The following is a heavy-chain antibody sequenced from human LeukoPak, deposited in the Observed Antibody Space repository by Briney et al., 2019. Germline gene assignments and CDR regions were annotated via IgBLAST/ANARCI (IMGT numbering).Heavy chain of an antibody. D-gene: IGHD3-22*01. V-gene: IGHV3-20*04. J-gene: IGHJ4*02. CDR2: INWNGGST. CDR1: GFTFDDYG. CDR3: VRRQGSGYYFGIDY. Sequence: GGSLRLSCAASGFTFDDYGMSWDRQAPGKGLKWVSGINWNGGSTGYADSVKGRFTISRDNAKNSLYLQMNSLRAEDTALYYCVRRQGSGYYFGIDYWGQGTLVTVSS.